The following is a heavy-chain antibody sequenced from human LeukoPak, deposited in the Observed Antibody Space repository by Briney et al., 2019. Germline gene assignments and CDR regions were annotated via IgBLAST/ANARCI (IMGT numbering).Heavy chain of an antibody. CDR2: IIPIFGTA. D-gene: IGHD3-16*01. CDR3: ARDGGFYAFDI. Sequence: SVKVSCKASGYTFTGYYMHWVRQAPGQGLEWMGGIIPIFGTANYAQKFQGRVTITADESTSTAYTELSSLRSEDTAVYYCARDGGFYAFDIWGQGTMVTVSS. J-gene: IGHJ3*02. CDR1: GYTFTGYY. V-gene: IGHV1-69*13.